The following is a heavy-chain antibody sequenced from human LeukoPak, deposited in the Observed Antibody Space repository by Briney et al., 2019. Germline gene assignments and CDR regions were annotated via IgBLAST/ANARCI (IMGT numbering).Heavy chain of an antibody. J-gene: IGHJ4*02. CDR1: GGTFSSYA. CDR3: ARALKGAALFDY. CDR2: IIPIFGTA. V-gene: IGHV1-69*13. D-gene: IGHD6-6*01. Sequence: ASVKVSRKASGGTFSSYAISWVRQAPGQGLEWMGGIIPIFGTANYAQKFQGRVTITADESTSTAYMELSSLRSEDTAVYYCARALKGAALFDYWGQGTLVTVSS.